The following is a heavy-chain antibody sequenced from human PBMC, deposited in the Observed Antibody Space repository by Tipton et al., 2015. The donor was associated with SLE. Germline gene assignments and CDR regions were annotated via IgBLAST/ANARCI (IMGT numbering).Heavy chain of an antibody. CDR1: GFTFSNYW. Sequence: SLRLSCAASGFTFSNYWMHWVRQAPGKGLVWVSRINPYGSSTNYADSVEGRFTISRDNAKNTLYLQMNSLRAEDTAVYYCASERVFKRRLRGPDVFDVWGRGIMVTVSS. CDR3: ASERVFKRRLRGPDVFDV. J-gene: IGHJ3*01. D-gene: IGHD3-10*01. V-gene: IGHV3-74*01. CDR2: INPYGSST.